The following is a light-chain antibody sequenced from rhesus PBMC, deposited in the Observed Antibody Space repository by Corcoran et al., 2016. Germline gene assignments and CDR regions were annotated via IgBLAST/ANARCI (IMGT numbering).Light chain of an antibody. Sequence: DIQMTQSPSSLSASVGDRVTITCRASENVDNYLHWYQQKPGKAPKLLIYKASTLQSGVPARFSGCGSGTDFSLTISSLQPEDFATYYCQHSYGIPFTFGPGTKLDIK. V-gene: IGKV1-74*01. CDR3: QHSYGIPFT. CDR2: KAS. J-gene: IGKJ3*01. CDR1: ENVDNY.